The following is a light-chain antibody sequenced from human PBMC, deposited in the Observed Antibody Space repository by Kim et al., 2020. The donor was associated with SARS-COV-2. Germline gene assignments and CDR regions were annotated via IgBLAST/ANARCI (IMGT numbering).Light chain of an antibody. Sequence: QPRTLTYAGNVNNVDKLGAAWVQEHQGHPPKPLFHRDNKLPSGISARFSASRAGSRASLNIAGLQSEDGADYCCSAWDSSLSAWVFGGGTQLTVL. CDR2: RDN. CDR1: VNNVDKLG. V-gene: IGLV10-54*01. CDR3: SAWDSSLSAWV. J-gene: IGLJ3*02.